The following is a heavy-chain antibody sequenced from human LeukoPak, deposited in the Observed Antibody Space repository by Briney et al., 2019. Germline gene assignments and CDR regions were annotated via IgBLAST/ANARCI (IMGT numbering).Heavy chain of an antibody. V-gene: IGHV1-18*01. CDR2: ISAYNGNT. CDR3: ARDLKWFGELLSLNY. J-gene: IGHJ4*02. D-gene: IGHD3-10*01. CDR1: GYTFTSYG. Sequence: GASVKVSCKASGYTFTSYGISWVRQAPGRGLEWMGWISAYNGNTNYAQKLQGRVTMTTDTSTSTAYMELRSLRSDDTAVYYCARDLKWFGELLSLNYWGQGTLVTVSS.